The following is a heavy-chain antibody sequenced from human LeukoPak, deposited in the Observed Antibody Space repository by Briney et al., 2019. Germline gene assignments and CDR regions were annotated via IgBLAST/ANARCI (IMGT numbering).Heavy chain of an antibody. V-gene: IGHV5-51*01. D-gene: IGHD1-26*01. CDR3: ARHSLLNYYYIDV. J-gene: IGHJ6*03. Sequence: GESLKISCKGSGYSFTSYWIGWVRQMPGKGLEWMGIIYPGDSDTRYSPSFQGQVTISADKSISTAYLQWSSLKASDTAMYYCARHSLLNYYYIDVWGKGTTVTVSS. CDR1: GYSFTSYW. CDR2: IYPGDSDT.